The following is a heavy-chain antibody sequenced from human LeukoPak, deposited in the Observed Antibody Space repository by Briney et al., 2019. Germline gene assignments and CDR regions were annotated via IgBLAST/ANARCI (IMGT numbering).Heavy chain of an antibody. CDR1: GFTVSSNY. D-gene: IGHD3-10*01. CDR2: IYSGGST. Sequence: GGSLRLSCAASGFTVSSNYMSWVRRAPGKGLEWVSVIYSGGSTYYADSVKGRFTISRDNSKNTLYLQMNSLRAEDTAVYYCARELGSWVSGVYYYMDVWGKGTTVTVSS. V-gene: IGHV3-66*02. J-gene: IGHJ6*03. CDR3: ARELGSWVSGVYYYMDV.